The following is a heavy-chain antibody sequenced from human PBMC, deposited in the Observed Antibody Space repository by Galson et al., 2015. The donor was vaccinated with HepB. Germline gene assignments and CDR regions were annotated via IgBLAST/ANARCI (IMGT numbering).Heavy chain of an antibody. CDR1: GFTFSNAW. D-gene: IGHD3-10*01. V-gene: IGHV3-15*01. J-gene: IGHJ4*02. CDR3: TTVPSAGLLWFGDLLNY. Sequence: SLRLSCAASGFTFSNAWMSWVRQAPGKGLEWVGRIKSKTDGGTTDYAAPVKGRFTISRDDSKNTLYLQMNSLKTEDTAVYYCTTVPSAGLLWFGDLLNYWGQGTLVTVSS. CDR2: IKSKTDGGTT.